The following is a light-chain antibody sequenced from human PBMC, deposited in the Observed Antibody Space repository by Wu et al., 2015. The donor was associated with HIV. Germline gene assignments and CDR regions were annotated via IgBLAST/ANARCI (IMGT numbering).Light chain of an antibody. V-gene: IGKV3-20*01. CDR3: QQYNNWPPT. CDR2: GAS. CDR1: QSVTSSY. Sequence: EIVLTQSPGTLSLSPGERATLSCRASQSVTSSYLAWYQQKPGQAPRLFIYGASSRATGIPDRFSGGGSGTEFTLTISSLQSEDFAVYSCQQYNNWPPTFGPGTKVEIK. J-gene: IGKJ1*01.